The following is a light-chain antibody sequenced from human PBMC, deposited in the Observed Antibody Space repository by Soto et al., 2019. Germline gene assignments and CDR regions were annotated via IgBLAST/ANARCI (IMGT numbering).Light chain of an antibody. CDR3: SSYTSSSTLL. CDR2: EVS. V-gene: IGLV2-14*01. CDR1: SSDVGGYNY. Sequence: QSALTQPASVSVYPGQSITISCTGTSSDVGGYNYVSWYQQHPGKAPKLMIYEVSNRPSGVSNRFSGSKSGNTASLTISVLQAEEEADYYFSSYTSSSTLLFGGGPKMTDL. J-gene: IGLJ2*01.